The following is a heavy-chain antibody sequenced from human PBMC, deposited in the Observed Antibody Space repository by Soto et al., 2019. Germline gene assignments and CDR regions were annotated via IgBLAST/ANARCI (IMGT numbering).Heavy chain of an antibody. V-gene: IGHV3-23*01. D-gene: IGHD3-9*01. J-gene: IGHJ3*02. CDR2: ISGSGGST. Sequence: EVQLLESGGGLVPPGGSLRLSCAASGFTFSSYAMSWGRQAPGKGLERVSAISGSGGSTYYADSVKGRFTISRDNSKHTLYLQMNSLRAEDTAVYYCAKGHELRYCDWLLPTGAFDIWGQGTMVTVSS. CDR3: AKGHELRYCDWLLPTGAFDI. CDR1: GFTFSSYA.